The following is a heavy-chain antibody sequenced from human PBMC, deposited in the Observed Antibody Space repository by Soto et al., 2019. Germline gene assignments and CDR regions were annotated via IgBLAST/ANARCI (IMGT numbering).Heavy chain of an antibody. V-gene: IGHV4-30-2*01. CDR1: GGSITIGGYS. J-gene: IGHJ5*02. CDR2: MYHSGNT. Sequence: PSGTLSRTCAVSGGSITIGGYSWVWIRHPPWQGLEGIGYMYHSGNTYYNPSLKVRVTISLDHSRNQFSLRLNSVTAADTAVYFCASRKYDVVAGSVWFDPWGPGTLVTVSS. CDR3: ASRKYDVVAGSVWFDP. D-gene: IGHD2-21*01.